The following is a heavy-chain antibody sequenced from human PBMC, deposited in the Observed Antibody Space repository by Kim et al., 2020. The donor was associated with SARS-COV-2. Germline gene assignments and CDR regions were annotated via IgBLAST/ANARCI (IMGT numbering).Heavy chain of an antibody. CDR2: IHRDGSKT. Sequence: GGSLRLSCAASGFTFSNYWMHWVRQAPGKGLVWVSRIHRDGSKTIYADSVKGRFTISRDNAKNTLYLQMNSLRAEDTAVYYCARESSDGGKFYSDLWGRGTLVTVSS. J-gene: IGHJ2*01. CDR1: GFTFSNYW. CDR3: ARESSDGGKFYSDL. V-gene: IGHV3-74*01. D-gene: IGHD1-26*01.